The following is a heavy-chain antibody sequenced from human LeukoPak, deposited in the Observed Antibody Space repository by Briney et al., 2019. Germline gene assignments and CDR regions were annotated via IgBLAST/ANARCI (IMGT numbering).Heavy chain of an antibody. Sequence: GGSLRPSCSASGFTFSSYSMHWVRQAPGKGLEYVSAINDNGGSTYYADSVKGRFTISRDNSKSTLYLQMSSLRAEDTALYYCVRRMATIDFWGQGTLVTVSS. D-gene: IGHD5-12*01. CDR2: INDNGGST. J-gene: IGHJ4*02. V-gene: IGHV3-64D*06. CDR1: GFTFSSYS. CDR3: VRRMATIDF.